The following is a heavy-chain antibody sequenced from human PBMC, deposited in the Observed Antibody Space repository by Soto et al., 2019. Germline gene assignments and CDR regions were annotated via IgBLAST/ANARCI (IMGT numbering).Heavy chain of an antibody. CDR1: GGSISSGGYY. V-gene: IGHV4-31*03. CDR2: IYYNGNT. CDR3: AGGSSKSWFDP. Sequence: QVQLQESGPGLVKASQTLSLTCTVSGGSISSGGYYWSWTRQHPGKGLEWIGYIYYNGNTYYNPSLKSRITISLDTSKNQFSLKLTSVTAADTAVYYCAGGSSKSWFDPWGQGTLVTVSS. D-gene: IGHD6-6*01. J-gene: IGHJ5*02.